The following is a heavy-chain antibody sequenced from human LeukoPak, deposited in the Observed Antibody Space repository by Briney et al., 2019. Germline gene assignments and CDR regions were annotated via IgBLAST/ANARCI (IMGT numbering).Heavy chain of an antibody. CDR1: VSTYLRSW. CDR3: VRELTVTTREYYFDL. CDR2: MSLAWGVT. J-gene: IGHJ4*02. D-gene: IGHD1-20*01. V-gene: IGHV3-7*01. Sequence: GWSLRLSFLGSVSTYLRSWLSWVRQAPGKGLAGVALMSLAWGVTYYVESVKGRFTISRDNAKNSLYLRMSSLRAEDTALYFCVRELTVTTREYYFDLWGQGTLVTVSS.